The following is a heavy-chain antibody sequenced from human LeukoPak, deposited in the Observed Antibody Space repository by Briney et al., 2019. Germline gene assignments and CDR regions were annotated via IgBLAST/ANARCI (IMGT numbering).Heavy chain of an antibody. D-gene: IGHD3-10*02. V-gene: IGHV3-23*01. Sequence: GGSLRLSCVGSGYTFTTYGMSWVRQAPGKGLEWVSGLDNNGDNTYYADSVKGRFTISRDNSKNTLYLQMNSLRVEDTAVYYCTRFGDYGEYWGQGTLVTVSS. J-gene: IGHJ4*02. CDR2: LDNNGDNT. CDR1: GYTFTTYG. CDR3: TRFGDYGEY.